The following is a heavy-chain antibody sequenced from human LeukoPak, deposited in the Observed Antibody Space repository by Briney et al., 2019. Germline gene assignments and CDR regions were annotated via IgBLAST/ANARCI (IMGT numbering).Heavy chain of an antibody. V-gene: IGHV3-30*02. CDR3: AKDGARFNVVVTANDY. CDR1: GFTLSNYW. Sequence: GGSLRLSCAASGFTLSNYWMSWVRQAPGKGLEWVAFIRYDGSNKYYADSVKGRFTISRDNSKNTLYLQMNSLRAEDTAVYYCAKDGARFNVVVTANDYWGQGTLVTVSS. D-gene: IGHD2-21*02. CDR2: IRYDGSNK. J-gene: IGHJ4*02.